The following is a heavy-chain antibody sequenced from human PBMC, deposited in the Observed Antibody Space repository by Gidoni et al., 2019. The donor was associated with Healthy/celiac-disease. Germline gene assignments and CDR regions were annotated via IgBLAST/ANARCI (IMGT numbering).Heavy chain of an antibody. J-gene: IGHJ4*02. CDR1: GGSFSGYY. Sequence: QVQLQQWGAGLLTPSETLSLTCAVYGGSFSGYYWSWIRQAPGKGLEWIGEINHSGSTNYNPSLKSRVTISVDTSTNQFSLKLSSVTAADTAVYYCARGLTSSSSTSYFDYWGQGTLVTVSS. CDR3: ARGLTSSSSTSYFDY. CDR2: INHSGST. V-gene: IGHV4-34*01. D-gene: IGHD6-6*01.